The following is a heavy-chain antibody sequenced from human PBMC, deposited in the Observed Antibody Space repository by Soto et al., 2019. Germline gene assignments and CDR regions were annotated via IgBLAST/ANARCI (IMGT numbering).Heavy chain of an antibody. CDR3: ARDGYPSGWFDP. Sequence: QVQLQESGPGLVKPSQTLSLTCTVSGGSISSGGYYWSWIRQHPGKGLEWIGYIYYSGSTYYNPSLKSRVTISGDTSKNQFSLKLSSVTAADTAVYYCARDGYPSGWFDPWGQGTLVTVSS. V-gene: IGHV4-31*03. CDR1: GGSISSGGYY. CDR2: IYYSGST. J-gene: IGHJ5*02. D-gene: IGHD2-2*03.